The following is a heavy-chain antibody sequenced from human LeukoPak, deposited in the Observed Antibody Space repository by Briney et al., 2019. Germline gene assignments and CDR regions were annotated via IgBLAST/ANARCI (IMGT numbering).Heavy chain of an antibody. V-gene: IGHV4-59*12. Sequence: PSETLSLTCAVYGGSFSSYYWSWIRQPPGKGLEWIEYIHNSGSTHYNFSLKSRGTMSLDTSKNQFSLKLTSVTAADTAVYYCARTDYSNTNWFDPWGQGTLVTVSS. D-gene: IGHD4-11*01. CDR2: IHNSGST. CDR3: ARTDYSNTNWFDP. CDR1: GGSFSSYY. J-gene: IGHJ5*02.